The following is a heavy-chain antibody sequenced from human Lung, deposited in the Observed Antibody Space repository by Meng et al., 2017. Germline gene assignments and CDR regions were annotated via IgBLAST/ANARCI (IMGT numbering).Heavy chain of an antibody. CDR1: GFTFSTYW. CDR2: INTDGSST. Sequence: EVQLVESGGGLVQPVGSLRLSCAASGFTFSTYWMHWARQAPGKGLVWVSNINTDGSSTNYADSVKGRFTISRDNAKNTLYLQMNSLRAEDTAVYYCGRSDGYIRDWGQGTLVTVSS. J-gene: IGHJ4*02. CDR3: GRSDGYIRD. D-gene: IGHD5-24*01. V-gene: IGHV3-74*01.